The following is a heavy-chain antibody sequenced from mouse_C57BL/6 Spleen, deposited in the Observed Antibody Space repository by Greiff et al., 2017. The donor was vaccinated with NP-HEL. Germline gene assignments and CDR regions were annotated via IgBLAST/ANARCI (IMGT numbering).Heavy chain of an antibody. CDR2: IDPEDGDT. D-gene: IGHD1-1*01. CDR3: TRGGSSPYY. Sequence: VQLQQSGAALVRPGASVKLSCTASGFNLTDYYLHWVKQRPDQCLEWIGRIDPEDGDTEYAPKFPGKATMTADTSSNTAYLQLSSLTSEDTAVYYCTRGGSSPYYWGQGTTLTVSS. V-gene: IGHV14-1*01. J-gene: IGHJ2*01. CDR1: GFNLTDYY.